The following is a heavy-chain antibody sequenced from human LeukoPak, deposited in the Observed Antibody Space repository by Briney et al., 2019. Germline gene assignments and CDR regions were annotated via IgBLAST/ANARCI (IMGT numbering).Heavy chain of an antibody. D-gene: IGHD2-2*01. Sequence: GGSLRLSCAASGFTFSSYAMSWVRQAPGKGLEWVSAISGSGGSTYYADSVKGRFTISRDNSKNTLYLQMNSLRAEDTAVYYCAKDDVVVPAAIIYYYYGMDVWGQGTTVTVS. CDR1: GFTFSSYA. CDR2: ISGSGGST. J-gene: IGHJ6*02. CDR3: AKDDVVVPAAIIYYYYGMDV. V-gene: IGHV3-23*01.